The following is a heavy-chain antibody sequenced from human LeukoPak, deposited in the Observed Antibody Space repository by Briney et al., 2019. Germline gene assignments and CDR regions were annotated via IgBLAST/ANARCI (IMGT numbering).Heavy chain of an antibody. Sequence: ASVKVSCKASGYTFTSYGISWVRQAPGQGLEWMGWINAGNGNTKYSQKFQGRVTITRDTSASTAYMELSSLRSEDTAVYYCARVKTRSYYYGSGSYYFDYWGQGTLVTVSS. D-gene: IGHD3-10*01. CDR2: INAGNGNT. V-gene: IGHV1-3*01. CDR3: ARVKTRSYYYGSGSYYFDY. CDR1: GYTFTSYG. J-gene: IGHJ4*02.